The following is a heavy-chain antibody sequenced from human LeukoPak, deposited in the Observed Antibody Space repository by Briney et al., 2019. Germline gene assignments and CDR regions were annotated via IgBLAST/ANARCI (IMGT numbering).Heavy chain of an antibody. D-gene: IGHD3/OR15-3a*01. J-gene: IGHJ4*02. CDR1: DYSISSDYY. Sequence: SETLSLTCSVSDYSISSDYYWGWIRQPPGKGLEWIGSIHQSGSTFYNPSLKSRVTISVDMSKNQFSLKLSSVTAADTAVYYCARQTGSGLFILPGGQGTLVTVSS. CDR2: IHQSGST. CDR3: ARQTGSGLFILP. V-gene: IGHV4-38-2*01.